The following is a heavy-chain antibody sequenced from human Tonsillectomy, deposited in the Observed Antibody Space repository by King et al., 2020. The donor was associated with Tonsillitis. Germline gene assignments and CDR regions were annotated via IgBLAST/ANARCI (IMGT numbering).Heavy chain of an antibody. CDR1: GFTFNNAW. J-gene: IGHJ4*02. CDR3: TTDPFWGY. V-gene: IGHV3-15*07. D-gene: IGHD2/OR15-2a*01. CDR2: IKSKLDGGTT. Sequence: VQLVESGGGLVKPGGSLRLSCAASGFTFNNAWMNVVRQAPGKGLEGVGRIKSKLDGGTTDYAAPVKGRFTISRDDPKKTLYLQMNSLKTGDTAVYYCTTDPFWGYWGQGTLVTVSS.